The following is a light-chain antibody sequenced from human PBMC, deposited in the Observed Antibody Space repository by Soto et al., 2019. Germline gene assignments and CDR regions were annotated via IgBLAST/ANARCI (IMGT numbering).Light chain of an antibody. CDR1: QNIRTN. CDR3: QQYNNWAWT. CDR2: GAS. Sequence: IVMTQSPANLSVSPRGLATCSCRASQNIRTNLAWYQQKPGQVPRLLIYGASTRATGVPARFSGSGSGTAFTLSIRSLQSEDFAVYYCQQYNNWAWTFGQGTKVHIK. V-gene: IGKV3-15*01. J-gene: IGKJ1*01.